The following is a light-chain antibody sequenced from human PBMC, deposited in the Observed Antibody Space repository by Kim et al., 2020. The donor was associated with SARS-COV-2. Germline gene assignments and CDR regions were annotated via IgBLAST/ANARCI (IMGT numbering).Light chain of an antibody. CDR3: QAWDSSTVV. Sequence: SNELTQPPSVSVSPGQTASITCSGDKLGDKYACWYQQKPGQSPVLVIYQDSKRPSGIPERFSGSNSGNTAALTISGTQAMDEADYYCQAWDSSTVVFGGGTQLTVL. J-gene: IGLJ2*01. V-gene: IGLV3-1*01. CDR1: KLGDKY. CDR2: QDS.